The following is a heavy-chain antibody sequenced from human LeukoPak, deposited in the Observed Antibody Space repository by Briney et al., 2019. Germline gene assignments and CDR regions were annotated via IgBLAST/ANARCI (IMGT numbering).Heavy chain of an antibody. D-gene: IGHD2-2*01. V-gene: IGHV1-2*02. Sequence: ASVKVSCKASGYTFTDYYLHWVRLAPGQGLEWMGWINPKSGVTDSKMKFQGRVTLTRDTSITTAYMELISLTSDDAAVYYCARAGGYCGSTSCYSGYYYYFMDVWGKGTTVTVSS. CDR2: INPKSGVT. CDR3: ARAGGYCGSTSCYSGYYYYFMDV. J-gene: IGHJ6*03. CDR1: GYTFTDYY.